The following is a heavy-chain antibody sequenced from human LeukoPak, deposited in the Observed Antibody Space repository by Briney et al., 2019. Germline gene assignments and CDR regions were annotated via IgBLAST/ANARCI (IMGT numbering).Heavy chain of an antibody. CDR2: IDSTGAYT. CDR3: AKKPVVTATPGWYFDL. Sequence: GGSLRLSCAASGFIFSNYAMSWVRQAPGKGLEWVSAIDSTGAYTWYADSVKGRFTISKDSSKNTLYLQMNSLRAEDTAVYYCAKKPVVTATPGWYFDLWGRGTLVTVSS. CDR1: GFIFSNYA. J-gene: IGHJ2*01. V-gene: IGHV3-23*01. D-gene: IGHD2-21*02.